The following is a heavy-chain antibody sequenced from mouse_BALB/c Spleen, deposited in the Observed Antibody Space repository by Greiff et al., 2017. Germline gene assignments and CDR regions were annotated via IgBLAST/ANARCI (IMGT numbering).Heavy chain of an antibody. CDR1: GYTFTSYN. J-gene: IGHJ1*01. CDR2: IYPGNGDT. Sequence: LQQPGAELVKPGASVKMSCKASGYTFTSYNMHWVKQTPGQGLEWIGAIYPGNGDTSYNQKFKGKATLTADKSSSTAYMQLSSLTSEDSAVYYCARGYYGNYGWYFDVWGAGTTVTVSS. CDR3: ARGYYGNYGWYFDV. V-gene: IGHV1-12*01. D-gene: IGHD2-1*01.